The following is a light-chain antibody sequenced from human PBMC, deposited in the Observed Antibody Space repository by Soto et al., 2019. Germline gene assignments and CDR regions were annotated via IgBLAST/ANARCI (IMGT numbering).Light chain of an antibody. CDR2: DVS. V-gene: IGLV2-14*01. CDR3: SSYTSSSHVV. Sequence: QSVLTQPASVSGSPGQSITISCTGTSSDVGGYNYVSWYQQHPGKAPKLMIYDVSNRPSGVSNRFSGSKSGNTDSLTISGLQAEDEADYYCSSYTSSSHVVFGGGTKLTVL. CDR1: SSDVGGYNY. J-gene: IGLJ2*01.